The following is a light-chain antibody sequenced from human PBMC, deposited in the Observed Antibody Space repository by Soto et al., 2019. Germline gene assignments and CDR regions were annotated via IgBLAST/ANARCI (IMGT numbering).Light chain of an antibody. CDR3: QQSYSTLWT. Sequence: DIQMTQSPSSLSASVGDRVTITCRASQSISSYLNCYQQKPWKAPKLLIYAASSLQSEVPSRFSGSGSGTDFTLTISSLQPEDFATYYCQQSYSTLWTFGQGTKVEIK. V-gene: IGKV1-39*01. CDR1: QSISSY. J-gene: IGKJ1*01. CDR2: AAS.